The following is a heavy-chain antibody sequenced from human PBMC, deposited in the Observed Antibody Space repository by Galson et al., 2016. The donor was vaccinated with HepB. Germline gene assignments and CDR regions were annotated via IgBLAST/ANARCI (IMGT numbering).Heavy chain of an antibody. D-gene: IGHD5-12*01. Sequence: SLRLSCAVSGFNFRQYGMNWVRQRPDRELEWVAVLAYDGVTKHTVEGRFTISRGISRNTLYLQMSSLRVEDTAVYYCVTVALDYWGQGTPVIVSS. CDR1: GFNFRQYG. V-gene: IGHV3-30*03. CDR2: LAYDGVTK. CDR3: VTVALDY. J-gene: IGHJ4*02.